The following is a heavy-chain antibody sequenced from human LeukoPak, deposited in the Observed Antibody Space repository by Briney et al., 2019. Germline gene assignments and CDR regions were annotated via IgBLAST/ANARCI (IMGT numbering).Heavy chain of an antibody. V-gene: IGHV3-7*01. CDR3: ARDHRFKRSFRNWFDP. CDR1: GFTFSSYW. Sequence: GGSLRLSCAPSGFTFSSYWMSWVRQAPGKGLEWVANIKQDGSEKYYVDSVKGRFTISRDNAKKSLYLQMNSLRAEDTAVYYCARDHRFKRSFRNWFDPWGQGTLVTVSS. CDR2: IKQDGSEK. J-gene: IGHJ5*02. D-gene: IGHD2/OR15-2a*01.